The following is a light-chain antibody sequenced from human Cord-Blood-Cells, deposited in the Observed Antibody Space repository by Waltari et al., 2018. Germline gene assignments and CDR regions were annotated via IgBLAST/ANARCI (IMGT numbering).Light chain of an antibody. CDR2: GKN. CDR1: SLRRYY. V-gene: IGLV3-19*01. J-gene: IGLJ2*01. Sequence: SSELTQDPAVSVALGQTVRITCQGDSLRRYYASWYQQKPGQAPVLVTYGKNIRPSGIPDRFYGSSSGNKASLTITGAQAEDEADYYCNSRDSSGNHLVFGGGTKLTVL. CDR3: NSRDSSGNHLV.